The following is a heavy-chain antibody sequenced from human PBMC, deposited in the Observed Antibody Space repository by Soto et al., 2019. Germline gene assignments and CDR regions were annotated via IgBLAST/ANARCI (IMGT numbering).Heavy chain of an antibody. CDR1: GFTFSSYG. J-gene: IGHJ5*02. CDR3: AKEEDPRRYYDFWSGHRGGNWFDP. Sequence: GSLRLSCAASGFTFSSYGMHWVRQAPGKGLEWVAVISYDGSNKYYADSVKGRFTISRDNSKNTLYLQMNSLRAEDTAVYYCAKEEDPRRYYDFWSGHRGGNWFDPWGQGTLVTVSS. CDR2: ISYDGSNK. V-gene: IGHV3-30*18. D-gene: IGHD3-3*01.